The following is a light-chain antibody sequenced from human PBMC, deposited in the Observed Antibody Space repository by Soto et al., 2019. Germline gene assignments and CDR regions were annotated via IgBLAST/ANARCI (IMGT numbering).Light chain of an antibody. J-gene: IGLJ3*02. Sequence: QSALTQPRSVSGSPGQSVTISCTGTSSDVGGYNYVSWYQQHPGKAPKLMIYDLSKWPSGVPDRFSGSKSGNTASLTISGLQAEDEADYYCCSYAGNSLWVFGGGTKLTVL. CDR3: CSYAGNSLWV. V-gene: IGLV2-11*01. CDR2: DLS. CDR1: SSDVGGYNY.